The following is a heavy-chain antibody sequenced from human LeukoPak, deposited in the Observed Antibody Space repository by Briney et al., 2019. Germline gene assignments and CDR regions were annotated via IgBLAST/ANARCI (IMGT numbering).Heavy chain of an antibody. D-gene: IGHD2-21*02. CDR1: GFTFSSYG. V-gene: IGHV3-30*18. Sequence: GGSLRLSCAASGFTFSSYGMHWVRQAPGRGLEWVAVISYDGGNKYYADSVKGRFTISRDNSKNTLYLQMNSLRAEDTAVYYCAKDFLRSVVTATRWDYYYYGMDVWGQGTTVTVSS. CDR2: ISYDGGNK. CDR3: AKDFLRSVVTATRWDYYYYGMDV. J-gene: IGHJ6*02.